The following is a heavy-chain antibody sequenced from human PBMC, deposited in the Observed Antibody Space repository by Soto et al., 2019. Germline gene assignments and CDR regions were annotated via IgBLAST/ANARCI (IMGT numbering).Heavy chain of an antibody. CDR1: GYTFTSYD. J-gene: IGHJ3*02. D-gene: IGHD6-6*01. CDR2: MNPNSGNT. V-gene: IGHV1-8*01. CDR3: ARNTDVPFEYSSSWGAFDI. Sequence: QVQLVQSGAEVKKPGASVKVSCKASGYTFTSYDINWVRQATGQGLEWMGWMNPNSGNTGYAQKFQGRVTMTRTTSISTAYMELSSLRSEDTAVYYCARNTDVPFEYSSSWGAFDIWGQGTMVTVSS.